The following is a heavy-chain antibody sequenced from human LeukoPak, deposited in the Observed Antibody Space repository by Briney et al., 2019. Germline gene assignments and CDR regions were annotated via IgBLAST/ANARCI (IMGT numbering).Heavy chain of an antibody. Sequence: RASQTLSLTCTVSGGSISSGDYYWSWIRQPPGKGLEWIGYIYYSGSTYYNPSLKSRVTISVDTSKNQFSLKLSSVTAADTAVYYCAREVYDILTGYIIDYWGREPWSPSPQ. CDR2: IYYSGST. D-gene: IGHD3-9*01. J-gene: IGHJ4*02. CDR1: GGSISSGDYY. V-gene: IGHV4-30-4*01. CDR3: AREVYDILTGYIIDY.